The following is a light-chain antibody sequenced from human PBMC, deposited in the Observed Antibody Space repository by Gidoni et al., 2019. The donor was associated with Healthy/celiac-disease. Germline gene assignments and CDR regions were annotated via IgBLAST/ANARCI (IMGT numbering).Light chain of an antibody. CDR2: QDS. V-gene: IGLV3-1*01. CDR3: QAWDSSTYVV. Sequence: YDLTQPPSVSVSPGQTASITCSGDKLGDKYACWYQQKPGQSPVLVIYQDSKRPSGIPERFSGSNSGNTATLTISGTQAMDEADYYCQAWDSSTYVVFGGGTKLTVL. CDR1: KLGDKY. J-gene: IGLJ2*01.